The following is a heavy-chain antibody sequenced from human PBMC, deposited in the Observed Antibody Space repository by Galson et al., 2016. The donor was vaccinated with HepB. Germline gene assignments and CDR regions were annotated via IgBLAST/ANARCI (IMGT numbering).Heavy chain of an antibody. D-gene: IGHD4-23*01. CDR1: GYSFTNYY. CDR3: AVDYGGNSAFDS. Sequence: SVKVSCKASGYSFTNYYIHWLRRAPGEGLEWVGIINPSGGSTGYAQKFQGRVTMTRDTSTSIVYMDLTSLRSEDTAVYYCAVDYGGNSAFDSWGQGTLVTVSS. J-gene: IGHJ4*02. V-gene: IGHV1-46*01. CDR2: INPSGGST.